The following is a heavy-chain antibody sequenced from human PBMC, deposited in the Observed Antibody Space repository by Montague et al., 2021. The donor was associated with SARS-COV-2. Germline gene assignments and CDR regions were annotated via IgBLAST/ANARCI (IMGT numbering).Heavy chain of an antibody. Sequence: SETLSLTCTVSGGSIGHCTCYWGWIRQPPGKDLEWIGTIYYSGTTHYNPSLRSRVTISLDTSKNQVSLRLTSVTAADTAFYYCGSDTTAYFRFDYWGRGTLVSVSS. J-gene: IGHJ4*02. D-gene: IGHD3-9*01. CDR3: GSDTTAYFRFDY. CDR1: GGSIGHCTCY. CDR2: IYYSGTT. V-gene: IGHV4-39*07.